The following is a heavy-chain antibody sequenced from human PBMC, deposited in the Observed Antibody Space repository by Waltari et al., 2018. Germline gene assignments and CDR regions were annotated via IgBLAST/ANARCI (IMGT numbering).Heavy chain of an antibody. Sequence: EVQLVESGGGLVQPGGSLRLSCAASGFTVSSNYMNWVRQAPGKGLEWISVIYNGGSTNYADSVKGRFTISRDNSKNTLYLQMNSLRTEDTAVYYCARDLDYNFWSGFGMDVWGQGTTVTVSS. D-gene: IGHD3-3*01. CDR1: GFTVSSNY. CDR3: ARDLDYNFWSGFGMDV. V-gene: IGHV3-66*02. CDR2: IYNGGST. J-gene: IGHJ6*02.